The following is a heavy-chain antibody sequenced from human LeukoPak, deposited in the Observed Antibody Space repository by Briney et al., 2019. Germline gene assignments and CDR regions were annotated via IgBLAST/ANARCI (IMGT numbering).Heavy chain of an antibody. D-gene: IGHD3-22*01. CDR2: IIPIFGTA. J-gene: IGHJ5*02. CDR1: GGTFSSYA. Sequence: VASVKVSCKASGGTFSSYAISWVRQAPGQGLEWMGGIIPIFGTANYAQKFQGRVTITADESTSTAYMELSSLRSEDTAVYYCARVVSYDSSGYRPYNWFDLWGQGTLVTVSS. CDR3: ARVVSYDSSGYRPYNWFDL. V-gene: IGHV1-69*13.